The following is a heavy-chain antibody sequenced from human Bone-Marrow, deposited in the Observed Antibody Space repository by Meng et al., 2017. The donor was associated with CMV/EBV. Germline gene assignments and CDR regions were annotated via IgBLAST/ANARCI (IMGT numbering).Heavy chain of an antibody. J-gene: IGHJ4*02. CDR3: ASNGRDYYDSSGYYLYYFDY. Sequence: SVKVSCKASGGTFSSYAISWVRQAPGQGLEWMGGIIPILGIANYAQKFQGRVTITTDESTSTAYMELSSLRSEDTAVYYCASNGRDYYDSSGYYLYYFDYWGQGTLVTVSS. V-gene: IGHV1-69*10. D-gene: IGHD3-22*01. CDR1: GGTFSSYA. CDR2: IIPILGIA.